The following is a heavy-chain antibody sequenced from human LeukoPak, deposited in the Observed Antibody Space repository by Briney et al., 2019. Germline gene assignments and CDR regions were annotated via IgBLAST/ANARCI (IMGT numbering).Heavy chain of an antibody. CDR1: GLTFGMYS. J-gene: IGHJ6*03. CDR3: ARVAAGAEAHTLHHHDMDV. V-gene: IGHV3-21*01. D-gene: IGHD6-13*01. Sequence: GWCLRHSLAASGLTFGMYSMTGVRPAPGRGVAGVSPINSTGMYIYYADSMRGRFTIFRDNAEKSLFLQIDSLGGEDTAVYSWARVAAGAEAHTLHHHDMDVWGKGATVTVSS. CDR2: INSTGMYI.